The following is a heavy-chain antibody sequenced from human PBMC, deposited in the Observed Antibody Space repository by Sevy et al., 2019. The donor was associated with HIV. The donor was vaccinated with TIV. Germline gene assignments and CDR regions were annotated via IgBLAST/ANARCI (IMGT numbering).Heavy chain of an antibody. D-gene: IGHD2-15*01. Sequence: GGSLRLSCAASGSTLSDYDIHWVRQASGKGLEWGSGIGTAGNTYYPDSVKGRFTISRENAENSVHLQMNTLRAGDTAVYYCATARAGAAFFFEYWSQGTLVTVSS. CDR3: ATARAGAAFFFEY. CDR2: IGTAGNT. V-gene: IGHV3-13*01. CDR1: GSTLSDYD. J-gene: IGHJ4*02.